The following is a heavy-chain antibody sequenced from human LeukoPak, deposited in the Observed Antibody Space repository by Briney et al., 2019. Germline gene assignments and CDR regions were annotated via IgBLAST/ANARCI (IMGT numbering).Heavy chain of an antibody. CDR1: GFTFSGYA. V-gene: IGHV3-23*01. Sequence: GGSLRLSCAASGFTFSGYAMSWVRQAPGRGLEWVSAISGSSGSTYYADSVKGRFTISRDNSKNTLYLQMNSLRAEDTAVYYCAKDRGEVVGYSSSWPLFDYWGQGTLVTVSS. CDR3: AKDRGEVVGYSSSWPLFDY. CDR2: ISGSSGST. J-gene: IGHJ4*02. D-gene: IGHD6-13*01.